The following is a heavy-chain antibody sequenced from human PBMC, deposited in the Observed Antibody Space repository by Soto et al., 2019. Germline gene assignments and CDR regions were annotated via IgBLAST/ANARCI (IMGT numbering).Heavy chain of an antibody. J-gene: IGHJ5*02. CDR2: ISAYNGNT. CDR1: GYTFTSYG. D-gene: IGHD2-2*01. V-gene: IGHV1-18*01. Sequence: ASVKVSCKASGYTFTSYGISWVRQAPGQGREWMGWISAYNGNTNYAQKLQGRVTMTTDTSTSTAYMELRSLRSDDTAVYYCARVLCSSTSCYGLFTWFVPWGKGPLVTVSS. CDR3: ARVLCSSTSCYGLFTWFVP.